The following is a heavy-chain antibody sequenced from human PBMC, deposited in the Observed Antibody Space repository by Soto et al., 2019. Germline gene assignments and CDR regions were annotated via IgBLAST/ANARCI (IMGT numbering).Heavy chain of an antibody. J-gene: IGHJ4*02. CDR2: IYTSGST. CDR3: ARAPPRPYDFWSGYYTAGPT. CDR1: GGSISSYY. V-gene: IGHV4-4*07. Sequence: SETLSLTCTVSGGSISSYYWSWIRQPAGKGLEWIGRIYTSGSTNYNPSLKSRVTMSVDTSKNQFSLKLSSVTAADTAVYYCARAPPRPYDFWSGYYTAGPTWGQGTLVTVSS. D-gene: IGHD3-3*01.